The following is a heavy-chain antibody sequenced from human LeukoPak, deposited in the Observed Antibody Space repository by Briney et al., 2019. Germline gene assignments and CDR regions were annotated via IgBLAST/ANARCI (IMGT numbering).Heavy chain of an antibody. D-gene: IGHD4-11*01. CDR3: ARALNYSNYVY. Sequence: GEPLKISCKGSGYRFSSYWIGWVRQMPGKGLEWMGIIYPGDSDTRYSPSFQGQVTISADKSISTAYLQWGSLKVSDTAMYYCARALNYSNYVYWGQGALVTVSS. J-gene: IGHJ4*02. CDR1: GYRFSSYW. CDR2: IYPGDSDT. V-gene: IGHV5-51*01.